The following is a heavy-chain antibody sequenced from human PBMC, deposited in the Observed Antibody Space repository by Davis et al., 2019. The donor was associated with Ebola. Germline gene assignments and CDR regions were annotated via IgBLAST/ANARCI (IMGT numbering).Heavy chain of an antibody. CDR2: IRFDGNYE. CDR1: GFTFSGYG. J-gene: IGHJ4*02. Sequence: GSLRLPCSASGFTFSGYGMLWVRQALGKGLECVAFIRFDGNYEYYGDSVKGRFTVSRDNSKNTLYLEMSSLRTDDTAVYYCAKDYSSGWNIDSWGQGTLVTVSS. D-gene: IGHD6-19*01. V-gene: IGHV3-30*02. CDR3: AKDYSSGWNIDS.